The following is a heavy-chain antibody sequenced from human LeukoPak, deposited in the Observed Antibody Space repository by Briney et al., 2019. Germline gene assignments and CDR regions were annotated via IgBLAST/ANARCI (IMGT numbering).Heavy chain of an antibody. V-gene: IGHV1-24*01. CDR1: GYTLTELS. J-gene: IGHJ4*02. Sequence: ASVKVSCKVSGYTLTELSMHWVRQAPGKGLEWMGGFDPEDGETIYAQKFQGRVTVTEDTSTDTAYMELSSLRSEDTAVYYCATQGSSSWYFDYWGQGTLVTVSS. CDR3: ATQGSSSWYFDY. D-gene: IGHD6-13*01. CDR2: FDPEDGET.